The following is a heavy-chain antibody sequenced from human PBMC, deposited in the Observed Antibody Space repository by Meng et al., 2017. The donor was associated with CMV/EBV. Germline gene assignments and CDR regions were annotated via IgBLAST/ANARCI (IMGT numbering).Heavy chain of an antibody. CDR1: GFTFSSYA. CDR3: AKTTAVDTRSYYYYGMDV. Sequence: GESLKISCAASGFTFSSYAMHWVRQAPGKGLEWVAVISYDGSNKYYADSVKGRFTISRDNSKNTLYLQMNSLRAEDTAVYYCAKTTAVDTRSYYYYGMDVWGQGTTVTVSS. J-gene: IGHJ6*02. V-gene: IGHV3-30-3*02. D-gene: IGHD6-13*01. CDR2: ISYDGSNK.